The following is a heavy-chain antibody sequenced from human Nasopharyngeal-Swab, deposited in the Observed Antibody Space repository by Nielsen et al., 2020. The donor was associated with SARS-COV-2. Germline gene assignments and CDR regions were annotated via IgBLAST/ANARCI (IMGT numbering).Heavy chain of an antibody. CDR1: GFTFSSYW. D-gene: IGHD5-24*01. J-gene: IGHJ4*02. Sequence: GGSLRLSCAASGFTFSSYWMGWVRQAPGKGLEWVANIKQDGSEKYYVDSVKGRFTISRDNAKNSLYLQMNSLRAEDTAVYYCACMATDPYYFDYWGQGTLVTVSS. CDR2: IKQDGSEK. CDR3: ACMATDPYYFDY. V-gene: IGHV3-7*01.